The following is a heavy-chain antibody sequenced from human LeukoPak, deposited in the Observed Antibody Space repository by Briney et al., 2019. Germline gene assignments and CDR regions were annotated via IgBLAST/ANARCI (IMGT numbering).Heavy chain of an antibody. Sequence: SETLSLTCGVNGGSFSGYYWNWIRQTSGKGLEWIGNIYYNGRTNYNPSLKSRVTISVDTSKNQFSLKLSSVTAADTAVYYCAGEYDSSGYLPLLYWGQGTLVTVSS. J-gene: IGHJ4*02. CDR2: IYYNGRT. V-gene: IGHV4-59*01. CDR3: AGEYDSSGYLPLLY. CDR1: GGSFSGYY. D-gene: IGHD3-22*01.